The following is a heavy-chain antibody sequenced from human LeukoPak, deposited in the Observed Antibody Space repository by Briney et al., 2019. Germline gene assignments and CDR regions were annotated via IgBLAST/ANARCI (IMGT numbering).Heavy chain of an antibody. Sequence: PSETLSLTCAVSGVSITIHPWNWVRQRPEKGLEWIGEMYNSGTGTYKPSLRSRVTMFFDESKNHSSLKLNSMTAADTAVYYCARGGNWDFDYWGQGVLVFVSS. J-gene: IGHJ4*02. CDR3: ARGGNWDFDY. D-gene: IGHD7-27*01. CDR2: MYNSGTG. CDR1: GVSITIHPW. V-gene: IGHV4-4*02.